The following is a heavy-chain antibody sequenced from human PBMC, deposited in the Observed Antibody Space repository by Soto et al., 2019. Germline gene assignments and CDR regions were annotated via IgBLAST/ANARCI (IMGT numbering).Heavy chain of an antibody. CDR1: GFTFSNAW. V-gene: IGHV3-15*07. CDR2: IKSKTDGGTT. D-gene: IGHD3-22*01. J-gene: IGHJ4*02. Sequence: EVQLVESGGGLVKPGGSLRLSCAASGFTFSNAWMNWVRQAPGKGLEWVGRIKSKTDGGTTDYAAPVKGRFTISRDDSNNTLYLQMNSLKTEDTAVYYCMIVLVQSFRSSDYWGQGTLVTVSS. CDR3: MIVLVQSFRSSDY.